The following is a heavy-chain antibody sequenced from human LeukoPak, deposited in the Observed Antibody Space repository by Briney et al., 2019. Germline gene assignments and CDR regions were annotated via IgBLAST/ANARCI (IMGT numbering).Heavy chain of an antibody. CDR2: ISGSGGST. CDR3: AKDEGRITGTTGY. Sequence: GGSLRLSCAASGFTFSSYSMNWVRQAPGKGLEWVSAISGSGGSTYYADSVKGRFTISRDNSKNTLYLQMNSLRAEDTAVYYCAKDEGRITGTTGYWGQGTLVTVSS. V-gene: IGHV3-23*01. J-gene: IGHJ4*02. D-gene: IGHD1-7*01. CDR1: GFTFSSYS.